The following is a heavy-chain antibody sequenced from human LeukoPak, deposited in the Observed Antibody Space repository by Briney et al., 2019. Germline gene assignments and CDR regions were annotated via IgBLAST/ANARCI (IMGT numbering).Heavy chain of an antibody. CDR2: IYYSGST. J-gene: IGHJ4*02. V-gene: IGHV4-39*07. CDR3: ARGPPGPYYYDSSGYFGY. CDR1: GGSISSSSYY. D-gene: IGHD3-22*01. Sequence: SETLSLTCTVSGGSISSSSYYWGWIRQPPGKGLEWIGSIYYSGSTYYNPSLKSRVTTSVDTSKNQFSLKLSSVTAADMAVYYCARGPPGPYYYDSSGYFGYWGQGTLVTVSS.